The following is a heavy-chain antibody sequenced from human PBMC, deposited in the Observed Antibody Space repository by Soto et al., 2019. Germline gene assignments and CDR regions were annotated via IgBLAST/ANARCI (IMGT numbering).Heavy chain of an antibody. CDR3: AAAIGVTESAYFHH. V-gene: IGHV5-51*01. CDR2: IYPSDSDT. Sequence: PGESLKISCQGSGGPSNNNWIAWVRQMPGKGLEWMGIIYPSDSDTRYSPSFQGQVTISADKSISTAYLQWTSLKASDTATYYCAAAIGVTESAYFHHWGQGTRVTVSS. J-gene: IGHJ1*01. D-gene: IGHD6-19*01. CDR1: GGPSNNNW.